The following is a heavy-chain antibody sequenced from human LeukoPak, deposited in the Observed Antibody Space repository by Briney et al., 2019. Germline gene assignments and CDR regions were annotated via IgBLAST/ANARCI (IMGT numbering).Heavy chain of an antibody. D-gene: IGHD5-24*01. Sequence: PGGSLRLSCAASGFTFSSYWTSWVRQAPGKGLEWVANIKQDGSEKYYVDSVKGRFTISRDNAKNSLYLQMNSLRAEDTAVYYCASISSSRDGYKGIDYWGQGTLVTVSS. V-gene: IGHV3-7*01. J-gene: IGHJ4*02. CDR3: ASISSSRDGYKGIDY. CDR2: IKQDGSEK. CDR1: GFTFSSYW.